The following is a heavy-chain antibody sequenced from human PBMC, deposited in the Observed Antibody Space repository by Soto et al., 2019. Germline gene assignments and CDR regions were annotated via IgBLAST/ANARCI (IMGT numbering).Heavy chain of an antibody. CDR1: GGTFSTYD. J-gene: IGHJ3*02. D-gene: IGHD4-17*01. CDR3: ARAQRGDYGDYGAFDI. CDR2: IIPISDTT. V-gene: IGHV1-69*12. Sequence: QVQLVQSGAEVKKPGSSVKVSCKASGGTFSTYDITWVRQAPGQGLEWMGGIIPISDTTNYAQKFQGRVTITADESTSTAYMELINLRSDDTAVYYCARAQRGDYGDYGAFDIWGQGTVVTVSS.